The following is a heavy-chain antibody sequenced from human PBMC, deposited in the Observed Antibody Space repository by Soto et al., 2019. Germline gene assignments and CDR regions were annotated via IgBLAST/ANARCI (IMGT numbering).Heavy chain of an antibody. CDR3: ARGKGMEENYYYYGMDV. CDR2: INGGNGHT. CDR1: GYTFSTYA. V-gene: IGHV1-3*01. Sequence: VKVSCKASGYTFSTYALHWVRQAPGQGLEWMGWINGGNGHTRYSQKFKDRVTISRDTPASTAYMELSGLRSEDTAVYYCARGKGMEENYYYYGMDVWGQGTTVTVSS. J-gene: IGHJ6*02. D-gene: IGHD1-1*01.